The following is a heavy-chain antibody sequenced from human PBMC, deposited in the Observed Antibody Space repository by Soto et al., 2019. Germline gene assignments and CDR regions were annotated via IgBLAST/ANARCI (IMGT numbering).Heavy chain of an antibody. CDR2: IYHSGST. CDR3: ARVGRRTMYYYGSGDFDY. V-gene: IGHV4-38-2*01. J-gene: IGHJ4*02. Sequence: SETLSLTCAVSGYSISSGYYWGWIRQPPGKGLEWIGSIYHSGSTYYNPSLKSRVTISVDTSKNQFSLKLSSVTAADTAVYYCARVGRRTMYYYGSGDFDYWGQGTLVTVYS. D-gene: IGHD3-10*01. CDR1: GYSISSGYY.